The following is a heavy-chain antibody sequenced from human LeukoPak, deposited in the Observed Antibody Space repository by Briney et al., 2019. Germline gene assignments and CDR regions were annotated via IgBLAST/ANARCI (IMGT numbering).Heavy chain of an antibody. V-gene: IGHV1-2*02. J-gene: IGHJ4*02. CDR3: AREGYYYDSSGFDY. CDR2: INPNSGGT. Sequence: ASVKVSCKASGYTFTGYYMHWVRQAPGQGLGWMGWINPNSGGTNYAQKFQGRVTMTRDTSISTAYMELSRLRSDDTAVYYCAREGYYYDSSGFDYWGQGTLVTVSS. CDR1: GYTFTGYY. D-gene: IGHD3-22*01.